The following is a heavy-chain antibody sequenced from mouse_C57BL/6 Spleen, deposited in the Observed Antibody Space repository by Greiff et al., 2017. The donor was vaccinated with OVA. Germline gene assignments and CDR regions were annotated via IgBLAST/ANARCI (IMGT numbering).Heavy chain of an antibody. CDR1: GYTFTSYD. CDR3: ARRDYGNYFDY. J-gene: IGHJ2*01. Sequence: VQLVESGPELVKPGASVKLSCKASGYTFTSYDINWVKQRPGQGLEWIGWIYPRDGSTKYNEKFKGKATLTVDTSSSTAYMELHSLTSEDSAVYFCARRDYGNYFDYWGQGTTLTVSS. CDR2: IYPRDGST. D-gene: IGHD1-1*01. V-gene: IGHV1-85*01.